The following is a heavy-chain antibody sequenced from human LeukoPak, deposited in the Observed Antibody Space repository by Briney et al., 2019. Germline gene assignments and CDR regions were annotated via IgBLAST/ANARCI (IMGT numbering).Heavy chain of an antibody. CDR2: ISGSGGNT. D-gene: IGHD3-22*01. CDR3: ASQKANFYDSSGDV. V-gene: IGHV3-23*01. Sequence: GGSLRLSCAASGFSFSSSAMSWVRQAPGKGLEWVSAISGSGGNTYYAGSVKGRFTIFRDNSKNMLYLQMNGLRAEDTALYYCASQKANFYDSSGDVWGQGTTVTVSS. CDR1: GFSFSSSA. J-gene: IGHJ6*02.